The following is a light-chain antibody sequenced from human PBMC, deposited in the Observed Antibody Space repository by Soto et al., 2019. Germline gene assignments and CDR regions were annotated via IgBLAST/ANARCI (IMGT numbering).Light chain of an antibody. V-gene: IGKV1-27*01. J-gene: IGKJ1*01. CDR3: QRYNSAPWT. CDR1: QGISDY. Sequence: DIQMTQSPSSLSASVGDRITITCRASQGISDYLAWYQQKPGKVPKLLIYAASTLLSGVPSRFSGSGSGTDFTLTISSLQPEDVATYYCQRYNSAPWTFGQGTKVEIK. CDR2: AAS.